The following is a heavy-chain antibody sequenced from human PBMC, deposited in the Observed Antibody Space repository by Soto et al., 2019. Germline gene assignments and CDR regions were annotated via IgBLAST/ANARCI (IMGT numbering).Heavy chain of an antibody. CDR1: GFSFSNYA. Sequence: EVQLLVSGGGSVQPGGSLRLSCAASGFSFSNYAMSWVRQAPGTGLEWVSAIDSGGGSTYYAASVKGRFSISRDNSINTLHLQMNSLRAEDTAIYYCTKEHSNYPDNWFDPWGQGTLVTVSS. CDR2: IDSGGGST. V-gene: IGHV3-23*01. D-gene: IGHD4-4*01. J-gene: IGHJ5*02. CDR3: TKEHSNYPDNWFDP.